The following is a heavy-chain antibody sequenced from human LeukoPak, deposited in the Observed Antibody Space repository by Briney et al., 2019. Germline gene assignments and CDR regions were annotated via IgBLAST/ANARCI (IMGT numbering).Heavy chain of an antibody. V-gene: IGHV3-74*01. J-gene: IGHJ6*03. D-gene: IGHD2-15*01. Sequence: AGGSLRLSCAASGFNFSIYWMHWVRQAPGKGLVWVSRINSDGSSAIYADSVKGRFTFSRDNAKNMLYLQMDSLRAEDTAVYYCARAAGYYYYYMDVWGKGTRVTVSS. CDR1: GFNFSIYW. CDR2: INSDGSSA. CDR3: ARAAGYYYYYMDV.